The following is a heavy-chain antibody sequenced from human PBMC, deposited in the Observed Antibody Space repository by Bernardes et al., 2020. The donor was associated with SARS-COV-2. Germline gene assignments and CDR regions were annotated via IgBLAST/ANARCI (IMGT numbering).Heavy chain of an antibody. CDR2: INPSGSSA. CDR1: GYTFNSYY. D-gene: IGHD1-26*01. J-gene: IGHJ4*02. Sequence: ASVKVSCKASGYTFNSYYMHWVRQAPGQGLDWMGIINPSGSSASYAQRFQGRLTMTRDTSTSTLYMELSSLRSEDTAVYYCARAAEGGTHFDYWGQGTLVTVSS. CDR3: ARAAEGGTHFDY. V-gene: IGHV1-46*02.